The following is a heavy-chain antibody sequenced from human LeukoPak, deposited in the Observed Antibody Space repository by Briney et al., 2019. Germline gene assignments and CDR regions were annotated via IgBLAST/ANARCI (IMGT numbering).Heavy chain of an antibody. CDR3: ASPTETDVVVVINFAFDI. J-gene: IGHJ3*02. V-gene: IGHV1-69*06. Sequence: PVKVSCKASGGTFRNSIITWVRQASGHGLEWMGGITPIFGTTNYAQKFQGRGTITADKSTSTAYMELSRLRSDDTAVYYCASPTETDVVVVINFAFDIWGQGTMVTVSS. CDR2: ITPIFGTT. CDR1: GGTFRNSI. D-gene: IGHD3-22*01.